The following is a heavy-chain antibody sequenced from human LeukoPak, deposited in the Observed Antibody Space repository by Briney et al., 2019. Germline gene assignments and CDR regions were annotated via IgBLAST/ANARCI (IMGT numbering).Heavy chain of an antibody. CDR2: IYYSGST. J-gene: IGHJ4*02. V-gene: IGHV4-59*11. CDR1: GGSISSHY. CDR3: ARGDSSGWYPLPWVY. D-gene: IGHD6-19*01. Sequence: SETLSLTCTVSGGSISSHYWSWIRQPPGKRLEWIGYIYYSGSTNYNPSLKSRVTISVDTSKNQFSLKLSSVTAADTAVYYCARGDSSGWYPLPWVYWGQGTLVTVSS.